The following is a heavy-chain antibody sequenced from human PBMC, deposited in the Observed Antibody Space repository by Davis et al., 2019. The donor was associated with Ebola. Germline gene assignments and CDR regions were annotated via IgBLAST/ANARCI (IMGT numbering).Heavy chain of an antibody. CDR3: ARLGSALNNWFDS. V-gene: IGHV4-59*01. Sequence: SETLSLTCTVSGGSISSYYWSWIRQPPGKGLEWIGYIYYSGSTNYNPSLKIRVTISLDTSKNQFSLTLSSVTAADSAVYYCARLGSALNNWFDSWGQGTLVTVSS. CDR1: GGSISSYY. D-gene: IGHD2-15*01. J-gene: IGHJ5*01. CDR2: IYYSGST.